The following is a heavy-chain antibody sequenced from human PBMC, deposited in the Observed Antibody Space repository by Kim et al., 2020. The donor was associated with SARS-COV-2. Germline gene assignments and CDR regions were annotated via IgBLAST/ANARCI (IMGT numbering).Heavy chain of an antibody. J-gene: IGHJ5*02. Sequence: GGSLRLSCAASGFTFSRYVMTWVRQAPGKGLEWVAAISGDSGDTYYAESVKGRFTISRDKSKNMLYLQMNSLRGEDTAVLFCSNDWSGTYCKGDCLVSWGQRPLVPVSS. D-gene: IGHD2-21*02. V-gene: IGHV3-23*01. CDR3: SNDWSGTYCKGDCLVS. CDR2: ISGDSGDT. CDR1: GFTFSRYV.